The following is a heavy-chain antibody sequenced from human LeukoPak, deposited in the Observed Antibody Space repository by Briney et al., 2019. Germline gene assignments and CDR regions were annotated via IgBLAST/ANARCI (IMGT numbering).Heavy chain of an antibody. V-gene: IGHV4-31*03. D-gene: IGHD5-18*01. CDR1: GGSISSGGYY. Sequence: SQTLSLTCTVSGGSISSGGYYWSWIRQHPGKGLEWIGYIYYSGSTYYNPSLKSRVTISVDTSKNQFSLKLSPVTAADTAVYYCASSKATDTAMALDYWGQGTLVTVSS. J-gene: IGHJ4*02. CDR2: IYYSGST. CDR3: ASSKATDTAMALDY.